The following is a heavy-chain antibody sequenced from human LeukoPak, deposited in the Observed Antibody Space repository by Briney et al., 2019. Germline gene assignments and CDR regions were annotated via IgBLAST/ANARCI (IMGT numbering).Heavy chain of an antibody. CDR3: ARGPFEVGITMVRGVIIKPDYYYMDV. J-gene: IGHJ6*03. CDR2: ISSNGGST. V-gene: IGHV3-64*01. Sequence: PGGSLRLSCAASGFTFSSYAMHWVRQAPGKGLEYVSAISSNGGSTYYANSVKGRFTISRDNSKNTLYLQMGSLRAEDMAVYYCARGPFEVGITMVRGVIIKPDYYYMDVWGKGTTVTVFS. CDR1: GFTFSSYA. D-gene: IGHD3-10*01.